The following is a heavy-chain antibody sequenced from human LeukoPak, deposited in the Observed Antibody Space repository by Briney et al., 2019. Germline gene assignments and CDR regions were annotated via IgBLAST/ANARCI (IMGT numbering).Heavy chain of an antibody. CDR3: AKDTSPSGYDHFDY. V-gene: IGHV3-30*18. D-gene: IGHD5-12*01. CDR2: ISYDGSNK. J-gene: IGHJ4*02. Sequence: VGSLRLSCAASGFTFSSDGMHWVRQAPGKELKWVAVISYDGSNKYYADSVKGRFTISRDSSKNTLYLQMNSLRAEDTAVYYCAKDTSPSGYDHFDYWGQGTLVTVSS. CDR1: GFTFSSDG.